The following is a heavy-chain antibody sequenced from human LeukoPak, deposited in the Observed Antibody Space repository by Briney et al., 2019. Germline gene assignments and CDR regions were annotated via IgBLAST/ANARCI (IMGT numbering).Heavy chain of an antibody. CDR1: GYNSPSYT. V-gene: IGHV1-3*01. D-gene: IGHD3-10*01. CDR3: ARSSSGTYHY. CDR2: INGDNGNT. J-gene: IGHJ4*02. Sequence: ASVKVSCKTSGYNSPSYTMHWLRQAPGQSPEWMGSINGDNGNTRYSEKFQDRVTFTRNTSASSAYMELSSLRFEDTAVYYCARSSSGTYHYWGQGTLVTVSS.